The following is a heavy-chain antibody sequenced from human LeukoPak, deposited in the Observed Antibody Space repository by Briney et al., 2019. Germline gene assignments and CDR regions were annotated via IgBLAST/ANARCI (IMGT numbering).Heavy chain of an antibody. CDR1: GGSISSYY. J-gene: IGHJ6*03. CDR2: IYYSGST. CDR3: ARASGRYCSSTSCRSYYMDV. V-gene: IGHV4-59*01. D-gene: IGHD2-2*01. Sequence: PSETLSLTCTVSGGSISSYYWSWIRQPPGKGLEWIGYIYYSGSTNYNPSLKSRATISVDTSKNQFSLKLSSVTAADTAVYYCARASGRYCSSTSCRSYYMDVWGKGTTVTVSS.